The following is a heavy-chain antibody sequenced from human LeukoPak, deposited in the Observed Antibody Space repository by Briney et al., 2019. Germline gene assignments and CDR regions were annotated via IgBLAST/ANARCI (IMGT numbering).Heavy chain of an antibody. CDR1: GFTFSDYG. CDR2: IWYDGSNK. D-gene: IGHD3-22*01. Sequence: GKSLRLSCTASGFTFSDYGIHWVRQPPGKGLEWVAIIWYDGSNKKYEDSVKGRFTISRDNSKNTLYLQMNSLRAEDTAVYYCARGVDYYENSGTIDYWGQGTLVTVSS. J-gene: IGHJ4*02. CDR3: ARGVDYYENSGTIDY. V-gene: IGHV3-33*01.